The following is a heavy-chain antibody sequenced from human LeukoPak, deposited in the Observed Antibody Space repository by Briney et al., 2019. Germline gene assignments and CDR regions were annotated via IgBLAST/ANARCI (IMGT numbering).Heavy chain of an antibody. V-gene: IGHV3-7*05. CDR1: GFTLSNYW. J-gene: IGHJ4*02. CDR2: IKHDGSET. CDR3: ARERQQLARGRDY. D-gene: IGHD6-13*01. Sequence: PGGSLRLSCAASGFTLSNYWMTWVHQAPGKGLEWVANIKHDGSETYYVDSVKDRFTISRDNAKNSLYLQMNGLRAEDTAMYYCARERQQLARGRDYWGQGTLVTVSS.